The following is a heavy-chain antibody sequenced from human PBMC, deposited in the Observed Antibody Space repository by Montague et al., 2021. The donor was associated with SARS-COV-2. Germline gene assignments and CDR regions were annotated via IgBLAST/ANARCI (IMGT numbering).Heavy chain of an antibody. D-gene: IGHD3-22*01. CDR3: AKVLRKSMIVVVSYYFDY. J-gene: IGHJ4*02. CDR1: GFTFSDYA. V-gene: IGHV3-23*01. CDR2: ISGSGGST. Sequence: SLRLSCXASGFTFSDYAMSWVRQAPGRGLEWVSAISGSGGSTYYXDSVKGRFTISRDNSKNTLYLQMNNLRAEDTAVNYCAKVLRKSMIVVVSYYFDYWGQGTLVTVSS.